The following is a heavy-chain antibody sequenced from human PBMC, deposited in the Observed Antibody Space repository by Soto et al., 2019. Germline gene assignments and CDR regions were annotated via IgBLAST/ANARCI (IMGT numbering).Heavy chain of an antibody. CDR3: ERTDIGTWFDP. Sequence: PSETLSLTCTVSGDSISSSDYYWGWIRQPPGKGLEWIGSVSYGGSTYYNPSLKSRVTISVDTSRNQFSLKLSSVTAADTAVYYCERTDIGTWFDPWGQGTLVTVSS. V-gene: IGHV4-39*01. D-gene: IGHD2-15*01. CDR2: VSYGGST. CDR1: GDSISSSDYY. J-gene: IGHJ5*02.